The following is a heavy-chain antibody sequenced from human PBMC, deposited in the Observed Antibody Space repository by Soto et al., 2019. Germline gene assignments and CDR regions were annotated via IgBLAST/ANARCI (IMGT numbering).Heavy chain of an antibody. CDR1: GGSIRSSNW. CDR3: ARDRQGYSSSPHYYYYYGMDV. Sequence: SDTLSLTCAVSGGSIRSSNWWSWVRQPPGKGLEWIGEIYHSGSTNYNPSLKSRVTISVDKSKNQFSLKLSSVTAADTAVYYCARDRQGYSSSPHYYYYYGMDVWGQGTTVT. V-gene: IGHV4-4*02. CDR2: IYHSGST. D-gene: IGHD6-6*01. J-gene: IGHJ6*02.